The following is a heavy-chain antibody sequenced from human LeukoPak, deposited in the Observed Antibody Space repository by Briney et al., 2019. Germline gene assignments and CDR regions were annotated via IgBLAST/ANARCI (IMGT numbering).Heavy chain of an antibody. Sequence: ESGPALVKPTQTLTLTCTFSGFSLNTLGMCVSWIRQSPGKALEWLARIDWDDHKYYITSLKTRLTISKDTSKSQVVLTMTNMGPVDTATYFCARSPRDGYNYAHDYWGQGTLVTVSS. CDR2: IDWDDHK. V-gene: IGHV2-70*11. D-gene: IGHD5-24*01. CDR3: ARSPRDGYNYAHDY. CDR1: GFSLNTLGMC. J-gene: IGHJ4*02.